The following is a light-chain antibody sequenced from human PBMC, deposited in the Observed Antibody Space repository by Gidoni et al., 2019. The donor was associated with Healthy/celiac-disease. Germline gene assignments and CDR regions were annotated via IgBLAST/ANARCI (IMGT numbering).Light chain of an antibody. CDR3: QQRSNRPPIT. CDR2: DAS. V-gene: IGKV3-11*01. Sequence: IVLTQSPATLSLSPGERATLSCRASQCVSSYLAWYQQKPGQAPRLLIYDASNRATGIPARFSGSGSGTDFTLTISSLEPEDFAVYYCQQRSNRPPITFGQGTRLEIK. J-gene: IGKJ5*01. CDR1: QCVSSY.